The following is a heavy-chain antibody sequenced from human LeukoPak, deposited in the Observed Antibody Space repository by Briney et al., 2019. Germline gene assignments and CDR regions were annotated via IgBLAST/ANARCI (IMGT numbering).Heavy chain of an antibody. CDR2: INHSGST. J-gene: IGHJ4*02. CDR3: ARGRGYDFWSGYWWYFDY. Sequence: PSQTLSLTCTVSGGSISSGGYYWSWIRQPPGKGLEWIGEINHSGSTNYNPSLKSRVTISVDTSKNQFSLKLSSVTAADTAVYYCARGRGYDFWSGYWWYFDYWGQGTLVTVSS. D-gene: IGHD3-3*01. CDR1: GGSISSGGYY. V-gene: IGHV4-30-2*01.